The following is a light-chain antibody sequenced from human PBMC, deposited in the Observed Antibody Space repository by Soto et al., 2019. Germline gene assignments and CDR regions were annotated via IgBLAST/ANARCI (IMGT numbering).Light chain of an antibody. Sequence: DIVRTQSPATLPLSPGERATRSCMSRQSVSSNLAWYQQKPGQAPRFLIYGASTRATGIPARFSGSGSGTGFTLTISSLEPEDFAVYYCQQRSNWPWTFGQGTKV. CDR1: QSVSSN. J-gene: IGKJ1*01. CDR2: GAS. V-gene: IGKV3-11*01. CDR3: QQRSNWPWT.